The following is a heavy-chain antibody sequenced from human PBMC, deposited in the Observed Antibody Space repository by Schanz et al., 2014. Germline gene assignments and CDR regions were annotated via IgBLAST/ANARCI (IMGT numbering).Heavy chain of an antibody. J-gene: IGHJ4*02. CDR2: ISRSSSTI. CDR1: GFTFSSYG. V-gene: IGHV3-48*01. CDR3: ARDGDFDY. Sequence: VQLVESGGGVVQPGRSLRLSCAASGFTFSSYGMHWVRQAPGKGLEWVSYISRSSSTIYYADSVRGRFTISRDNAKNSLYLQMNSLRAEDTAVYYCARDGDFDYWGQGTLVTVSS.